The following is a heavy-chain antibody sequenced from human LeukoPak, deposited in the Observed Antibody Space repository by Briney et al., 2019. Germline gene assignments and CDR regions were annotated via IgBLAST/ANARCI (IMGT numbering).Heavy chain of an antibody. CDR3: ARVVPGYYDSSGYYYSSYFDY. J-gene: IGHJ4*02. D-gene: IGHD3-22*01. CDR2: IYHSGST. Sequence: PSETLSLTCAVSGGSISSGGYSWSWIRQPPGKGLEWIGYIYHSGSTYYNPSLKSRVTISVDRSKNQLSLKLSSVTAADTAVYYCARVVPGYYDSSGYYYSSYFDYWGQGTLVTVSS. V-gene: IGHV4-30-2*01. CDR1: GGSISSGGYS.